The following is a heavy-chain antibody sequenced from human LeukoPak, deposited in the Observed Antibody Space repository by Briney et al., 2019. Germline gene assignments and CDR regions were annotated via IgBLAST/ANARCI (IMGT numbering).Heavy chain of an antibody. D-gene: IGHD2-2*01. Sequence: GASVKDSCKASGYTFTGYYIHLVRQAPGQGLEWMGWINPNSGGTNYAQKFQGRVTMTTDTSISTAYMDLSRLRSDDTAVYYCAREWGRTSYIQFWGQGTLVTVSS. CDR3: AREWGRTSYIQF. J-gene: IGHJ1*01. CDR2: INPNSGGT. V-gene: IGHV1-2*02. CDR1: GYTFTGYY.